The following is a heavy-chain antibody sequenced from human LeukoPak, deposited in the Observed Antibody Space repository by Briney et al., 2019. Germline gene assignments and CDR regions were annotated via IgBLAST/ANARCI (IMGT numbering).Heavy chain of an antibody. Sequence: GGSLRLSCAASGFTFSGYWMSWVRQAPGKGLEWVANIKQDGSEKYYLDSVEGRFTISRDNAKNSLYLQMNSLRAEDTAVYYCARDPDYWGQGTLVTVSS. J-gene: IGHJ4*02. CDR3: ARDPDY. V-gene: IGHV3-7*01. CDR1: GFTFSGYW. CDR2: IKQDGSEK.